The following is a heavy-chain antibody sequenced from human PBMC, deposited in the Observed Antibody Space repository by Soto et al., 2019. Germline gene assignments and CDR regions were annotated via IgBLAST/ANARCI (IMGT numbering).Heavy chain of an antibody. CDR3: ACPLVVPGHNWFDP. J-gene: IGHJ5*02. D-gene: IGHD3-22*01. CDR1: GFTFNSYG. Sequence: EVQLLESGGGLVQPGGSLRLSCAASGFTFNSYGMSWVRQAPGKGLEWASGISGSGGNTYYADSVKGRFTISRDNSKNTLFLQMNSLRAEDTAVYHCACPLVVPGHNWFDPWGQGTLVTVSS. CDR2: ISGSGGNT. V-gene: IGHV3-23*01.